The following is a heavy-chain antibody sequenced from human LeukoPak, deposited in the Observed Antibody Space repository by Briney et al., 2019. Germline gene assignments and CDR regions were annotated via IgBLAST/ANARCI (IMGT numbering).Heavy chain of an antibody. V-gene: IGHV4-34*01. D-gene: IGHD3-16*01. CDR3: ARGGGERGYYFDC. CDR2: INHSGST. J-gene: IGHJ4*02. CDR1: GGSFSGYY. Sequence: SETLSLTCAVYGGSFSGYYWSWIRQPPGKGLEWIGEINHSGSTDYNPSLKSRVTISVDTSKSQFSLKLSSVTAADTAVYYCARGGGERGYYFDCWGQGTLVTVSS.